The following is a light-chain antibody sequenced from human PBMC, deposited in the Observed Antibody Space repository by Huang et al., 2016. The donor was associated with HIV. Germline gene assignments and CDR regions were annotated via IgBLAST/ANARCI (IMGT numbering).Light chain of an antibody. Sequence: DIQMTQSPSSLSASVGDRVSITCRASQTISNYLNWYQQRPGKAPKLLIYDASTLQSGVPSRVSGSGSGTDFTLTSSSLQSEDLATYFCQQGYSTPITFGQGTRLEI. V-gene: IGKV1-39*01. CDR3: QQGYSTPIT. CDR1: QTISNY. J-gene: IGKJ5*01. CDR2: DAS.